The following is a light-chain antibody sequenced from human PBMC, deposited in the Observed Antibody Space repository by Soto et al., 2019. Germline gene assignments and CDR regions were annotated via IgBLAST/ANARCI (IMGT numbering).Light chain of an antibody. CDR2: EAS. CDR1: QGISRW. J-gene: IGKJ1*01. CDR3: QQSNSKSWT. V-gene: IGKV1-5*01. Sequence: DIQMTQSTSTLSASVGDRVTITCRASQGISRWLAWYQQKPGRAPKLLIYEASILESGVPSRFSGSGSGTEFTLTISSLQPSDFATYYGQQSNSKSWTFGQGTRVEIK.